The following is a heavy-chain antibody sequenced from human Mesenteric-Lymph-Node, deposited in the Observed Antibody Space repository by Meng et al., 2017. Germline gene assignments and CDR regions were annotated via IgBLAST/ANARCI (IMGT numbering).Heavy chain of an antibody. CDR3: TTLYGDSIS. CDR2: IYHSGRT. V-gene: IGHV4-4*02. D-gene: IGHD4-17*01. Sequence: QGQLEASGPGLLKPSETLSPTCTVSGGSISSSSGWSWVRQPPGKGLVWIREIYHSGRTNYNPSVKSRVSMSVDKSQNHFSLRLSSVTAADTAVYYCTTLYGDSISWGQGTLVTVSS. CDR1: GGSISSSSG. J-gene: IGHJ4*02.